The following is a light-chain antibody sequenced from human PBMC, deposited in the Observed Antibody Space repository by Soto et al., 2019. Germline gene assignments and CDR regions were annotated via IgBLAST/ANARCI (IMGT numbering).Light chain of an antibody. CDR3: MQSQQRPPT. CDR1: QSLLQSNGYNY. J-gene: IGKJ1*01. V-gene: IGKV2-28*01. CDR2: FGS. Sequence: DIVMTQSPLSLPVTPGEPASISCSSSQSLLQSNGYNYLDWYLQKPGQSPQLLIYFGSYRASGVPDRFSGSGSGTDFTLKIRRVEAEDVGVYYCMQSQQRPPTVGQGTKVEI.